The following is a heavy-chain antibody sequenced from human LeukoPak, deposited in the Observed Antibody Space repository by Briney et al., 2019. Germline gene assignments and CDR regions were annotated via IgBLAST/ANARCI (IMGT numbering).Heavy chain of an antibody. J-gene: IGHJ5*02. Sequence: GGSLRLSCEASGFTFSTYSMNWVRQAPGKGLEWVSVIYSGGSTYYADSVKGRFTISRDNSKNTLYLQMNSLRAEDTAVYYCAKDDRAYGSGSSPPYNWFDPWGQGTLVTVSS. V-gene: IGHV3-66*02. D-gene: IGHD3-10*01. CDR2: IYSGGST. CDR3: AKDDRAYGSGSSPPYNWFDP. CDR1: GFTFSTYS.